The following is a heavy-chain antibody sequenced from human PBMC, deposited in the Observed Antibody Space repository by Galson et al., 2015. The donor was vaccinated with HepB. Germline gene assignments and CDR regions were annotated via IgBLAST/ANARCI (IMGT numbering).Heavy chain of an antibody. J-gene: IGHJ6*02. V-gene: IGHV1-3*01. D-gene: IGHD3-3*01. CDR1: GYTFTSYA. CDR2: INAGNGNT. CDR3: AGGRRDYDFWSGYYYGMDV. Sequence: SVKVSCKASGYTFTSYAMHWVRQAPGQRLEWMGWINAGNGNTKYSQKFQGRVTITRDTSASTAYMELSSLRSEDTAVYYCAGGRRDYDFWSGYYYGMDVWGQGTTVTVSS.